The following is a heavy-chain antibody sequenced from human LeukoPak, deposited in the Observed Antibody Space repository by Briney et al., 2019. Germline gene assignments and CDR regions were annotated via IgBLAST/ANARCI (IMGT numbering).Heavy chain of an antibody. CDR2: IRYDGSNK. CDR1: GFTFSSYG. J-gene: IGHJ4*02. V-gene: IGHV3-30*02. Sequence: TGGSLRLSCAASGFTFSSYGMHWVRQAPGKGLEWVAFIRYDGSNKYYADSVKGRFTISRDNSKNTLYLHMSSLRVEDTAVFYCARVAPPLDDYIRGSFPYYFDYWGQGTPVTVSS. CDR3: ARVAPPLDDYIRGSFPYYFDY. D-gene: IGHD3-16*01.